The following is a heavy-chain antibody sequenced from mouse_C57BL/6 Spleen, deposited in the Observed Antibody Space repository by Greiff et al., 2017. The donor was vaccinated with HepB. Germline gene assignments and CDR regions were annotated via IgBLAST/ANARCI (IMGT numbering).Heavy chain of an antibody. V-gene: IGHV1-82*01. Sequence: VKLQESGPELVKPGASVKLSCKASGYAFSSSWMNWVKQRPGKGLEWIGRIYPGDGDTNYNGKFKGKATLTADKSSSTAYMQLSSLTSEDSAVYFCASFMVTTYYFDYWGQGTTLTVSS. CDR3: ASFMVTTYYFDY. CDR2: IYPGDGDT. D-gene: IGHD2-2*01. CDR1: GYAFSSSW. J-gene: IGHJ2*01.